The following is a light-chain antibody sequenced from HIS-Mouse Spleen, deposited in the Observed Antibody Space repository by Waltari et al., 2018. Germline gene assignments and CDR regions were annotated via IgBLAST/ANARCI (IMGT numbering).Light chain of an antibody. CDR3: NSRDSSGNHVV. CDR2: GKN. CDR1: SLRSYY. J-gene: IGLJ2*01. Sequence: SSELTQVPAVSVALGQTVGITCTGDSLRSYYASWYQQKPGQAPVLVIYGKNNRPSGIPDRFSGSSSGNTASLTITGAQAEDEADYYCNSRDSSGNHVVFGGGTKLTVL. V-gene: IGLV3-19*01.